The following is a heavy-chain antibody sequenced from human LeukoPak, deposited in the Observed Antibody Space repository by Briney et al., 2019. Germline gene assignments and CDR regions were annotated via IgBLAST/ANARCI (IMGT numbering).Heavy chain of an antibody. D-gene: IGHD3-10*01. Sequence: GGSLRLSCAASGFTFSSYEMNWVRQAPGKGLEWVSYISSSGSTIYYADSVKGRFTISRDNAKNSLYLQMNSLRAEDTAVYYCASLWFGEFATPFDYWGQGTLVTVSS. CDR3: ASLWFGEFATPFDY. J-gene: IGHJ4*02. CDR1: GFTFSSYE. CDR2: ISSSGSTI. V-gene: IGHV3-48*03.